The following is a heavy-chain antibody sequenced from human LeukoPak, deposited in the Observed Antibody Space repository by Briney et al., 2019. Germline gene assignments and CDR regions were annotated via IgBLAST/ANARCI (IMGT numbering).Heavy chain of an antibody. CDR3: ARHREGYCSGGSCYSFYRFDP. Sequence: SETLSLTCTVSGGSISSYYWSWIRQPPGKGLEWIGYIYYSGSTNYNPSLKSRVTISVDTSKNQFSLKLSSVTAADTAVYYCARHREGYCSGGSCYSFYRFDPWGQGTLVTVSS. J-gene: IGHJ5*02. CDR1: GGSISSYY. V-gene: IGHV4-59*08. CDR2: IYYSGST. D-gene: IGHD2-15*01.